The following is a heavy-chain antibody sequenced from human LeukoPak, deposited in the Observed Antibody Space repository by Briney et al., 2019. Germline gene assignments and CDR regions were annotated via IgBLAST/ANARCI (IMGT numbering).Heavy chain of an antibody. Sequence: PETLSLTCTVSGGSISSYYWSWIRQPPGKGLEWIGYIYYSGSTNYNPSLKSRVTISVDTSKNQFSLKLSSVPAAATAVYYCARGLKDYGSGSYQYYYYYYMDVWGKGTTVTVSS. CDR3: ARGLKDYGSGSYQYYYYYYMDV. D-gene: IGHD3-10*01. CDR1: GGSISSYY. J-gene: IGHJ6*03. V-gene: IGHV4-59*01. CDR2: IYYSGST.